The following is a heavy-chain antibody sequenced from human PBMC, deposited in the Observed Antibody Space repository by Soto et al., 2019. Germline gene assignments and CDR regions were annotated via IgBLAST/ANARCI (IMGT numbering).Heavy chain of an antibody. J-gene: IGHJ4*02. CDR1: GYSFTSYW. CDR3: ARLSYYYDSSGPRYYFDY. CDR2: LDPSDSYT. V-gene: IGHV5-10-1*01. D-gene: IGHD3-22*01. Sequence: PGESLKISCKGSGYSFTSYWISWVRQMPGKGLEWMGRLDPSDSYTNYSPSFQGHVTISADKSISTAYLQWSSLKASDTAMYYCARLSYYYDSSGPRYYFDYWGQGTLVTVSS.